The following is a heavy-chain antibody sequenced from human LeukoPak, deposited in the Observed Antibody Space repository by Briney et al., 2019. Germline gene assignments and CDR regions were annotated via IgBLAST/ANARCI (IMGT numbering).Heavy chain of an antibody. CDR3: AKDVRYFDY. Sequence: GGTLRLSRAASGFTLSGYVMSWVRQAPRQGLEWVSAVSGSGGSPYSAAPLKGRVTISRDNSKKTLYLQMNTLRPQGPPLYYSAKDVRYFDYWGQGTLVTVSS. J-gene: IGHJ4*02. V-gene: IGHV3-23*01. CDR2: VSGSGGSP. CDR1: GFTLSGYV.